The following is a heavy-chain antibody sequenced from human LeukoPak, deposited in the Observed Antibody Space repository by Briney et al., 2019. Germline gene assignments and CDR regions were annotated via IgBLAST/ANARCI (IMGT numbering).Heavy chain of an antibody. CDR1: GGTFSSYA. J-gene: IGHJ4*02. CDR3: ARESVEYQLPIDY. D-gene: IGHD2-2*01. CDR2: ISAYNGNT. Sequence: GASVTVSCKASGGTFSSYAISWVRQAPGQGLEWMGWISAYNGNTNYAQKLQGRVTMTTDTSTSTAYMELRSLRSDDTAVYYCARESVEYQLPIDYWGQGTLVTVSS. V-gene: IGHV1-18*01.